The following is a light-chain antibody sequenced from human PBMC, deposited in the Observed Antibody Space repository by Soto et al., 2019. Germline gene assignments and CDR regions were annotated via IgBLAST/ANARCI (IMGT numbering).Light chain of an antibody. V-gene: IGKV1-5*01. Sequence: IQMTQSPSTLSASVGDRVTITCRASQSISSWLAWYQQTPGKAPKLLIYDASSLESGVPSRFSGSGSGTEFTLTISSLQPDDFATYYCQQYNSYWTFGQGTKVDIK. J-gene: IGKJ1*01. CDR3: QQYNSYWT. CDR2: DAS. CDR1: QSISSW.